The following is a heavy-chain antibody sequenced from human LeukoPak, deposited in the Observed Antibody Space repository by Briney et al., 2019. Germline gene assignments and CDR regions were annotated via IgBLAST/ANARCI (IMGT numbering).Heavy chain of an antibody. Sequence: GASVKVPCKASGYTFTNYDINWVRQATGQGLEWMGWMNPNSGNTGYAQKFQGRVSLTRNTSINTVYMELSSLRSEDTAVYYCARGSIAARPFPETNFDYWGQGTLVTVSS. V-gene: IGHV1-8*01. J-gene: IGHJ4*02. CDR1: GYTFTNYD. D-gene: IGHD6-6*01. CDR3: ARGSIAARPFPETNFDY. CDR2: MNPNSGNT.